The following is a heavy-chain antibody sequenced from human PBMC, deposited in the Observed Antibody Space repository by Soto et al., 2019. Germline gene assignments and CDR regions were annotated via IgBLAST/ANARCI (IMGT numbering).Heavy chain of an antibody. D-gene: IGHD5-18*01. Sequence: QVQLVESGGGVVQPGRSLRLSCAASGFTFSSYGMHWVRQAPGKGLEWVAVISSDGSNKFYADSVKGRFTISRDNSKNTLYLQMNSLRAEDTAVYYCAEERGSYRYGDLDYWGQGTLVTVSS. CDR2: ISSDGSNK. V-gene: IGHV3-30*18. J-gene: IGHJ4*02. CDR1: GFTFSSYG. CDR3: AEERGSYRYGDLDY.